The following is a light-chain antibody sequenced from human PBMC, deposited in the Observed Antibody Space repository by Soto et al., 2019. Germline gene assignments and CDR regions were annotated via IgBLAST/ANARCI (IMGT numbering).Light chain of an antibody. Sequence: DIQGTQTPSSLSASGGDKVTITFRASQSIRSYLNWYQQKPGKAPKLLIYAASGLQTGVPSRFSGSGSGTDFTFPISRLQPEDIATYYCQQYENLPTFGQGTRLEIK. V-gene: IGKV1-33*01. J-gene: IGKJ5*01. CDR3: QQYENLPT. CDR2: AAS. CDR1: QSIRSY.